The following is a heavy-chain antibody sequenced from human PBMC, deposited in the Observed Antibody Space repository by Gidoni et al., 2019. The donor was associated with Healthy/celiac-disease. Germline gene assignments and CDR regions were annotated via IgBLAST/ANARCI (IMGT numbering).Heavy chain of an antibody. CDR1: GFTFSSYG. D-gene: IGHD3-3*01. CDR2: IWYDGSNK. Sequence: QVQLVESGGGVVQPGRSLRLSCAASGFTFSSYGMHWVRPAPGKGLEWVAVIWYDGSNKYYADSVKGRFTISRDNSKNTLYLQMNSLRAEDTAVYYCARDFPNYYDFWSGYWRVEYFFDYWGQGTLVTVSS. V-gene: IGHV3-33*01. CDR3: ARDFPNYYDFWSGYWRVEYFFDY. J-gene: IGHJ4*02.